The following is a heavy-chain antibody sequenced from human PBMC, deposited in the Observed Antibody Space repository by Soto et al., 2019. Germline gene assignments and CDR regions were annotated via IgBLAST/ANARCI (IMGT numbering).Heavy chain of an antibody. Sequence: SVKVSCKASGGTFSSYAISWVRQAPGQGLEWMGGIIPIFGTANYAQKFQGRVTITADESTSTAYMELSSLRSEDTAVYYCAGAGSSGYYLDYWGQGTLVTVSS. D-gene: IGHD3-22*01. J-gene: IGHJ4*02. CDR3: AGAGSSGYYLDY. CDR2: IIPIFGTA. CDR1: GGTFSSYA. V-gene: IGHV1-69*13.